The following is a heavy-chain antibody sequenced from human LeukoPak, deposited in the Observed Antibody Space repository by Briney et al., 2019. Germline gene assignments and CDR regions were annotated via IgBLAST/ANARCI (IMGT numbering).Heavy chain of an antibody. J-gene: IGHJ4*02. D-gene: IGHD3-10*01. V-gene: IGHV4-34*01. CDR2: INHSGST. CDR1: GGSFSGYY. CDR3: ARRRYGSGSFLFDY. Sequence: PSETLSLTCAVYGGSFSGYYWSWIRQPPGKGLEWIGEINHSGSTNYNPSLKSRVTISVDTSKNQFSLKLSSVTAADTAVYYCARRRYGSGSFLFDYWGQGTLVTVSS.